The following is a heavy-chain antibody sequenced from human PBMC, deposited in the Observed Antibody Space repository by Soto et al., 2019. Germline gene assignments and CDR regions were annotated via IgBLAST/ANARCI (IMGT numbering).Heavy chain of an antibody. CDR3: ANELYSGYARYYYGMDV. V-gene: IGHV3-23*01. CDR1: GFTFTTYA. J-gene: IGHJ6*02. Sequence: GGSLRLSCAASGFTFTTYAMCWVRQAPGKGLEWVSAISGAGSSTYYADSVKGRFTISRDNSKNTLYLQMNSLRAEDTAVYYCANELYSGYARYYYGMDVWGQGTTVTVSS. D-gene: IGHD5-12*01. CDR2: ISGAGSST.